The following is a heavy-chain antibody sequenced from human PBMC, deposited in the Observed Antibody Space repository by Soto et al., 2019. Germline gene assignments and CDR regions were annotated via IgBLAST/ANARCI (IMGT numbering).Heavy chain of an antibody. CDR3: ASGIEYYFDSSGYGQRAFDI. J-gene: IGHJ3*02. Sequence: SETLSLTFTVPGGSISSGDYYWSWIRQHPGKGLEWIGHIYNSGSTYYNTSLKSRVTISVDASKNQFSLKLNSVTAADTAVYYCASGIEYYFDSSGYGQRAFDIWGQGTMVT. CDR2: IYNSGST. CDR1: GGSISSGDYY. V-gene: IGHV4-31*03. D-gene: IGHD3-22*01.